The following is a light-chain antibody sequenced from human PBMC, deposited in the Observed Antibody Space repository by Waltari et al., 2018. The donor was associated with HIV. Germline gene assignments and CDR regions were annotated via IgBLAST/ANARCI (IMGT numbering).Light chain of an antibody. V-gene: IGLV2-8*01. J-gene: IGLJ3*02. CDR2: EVT. CDR3: ASYGGTNDLV. Sequence: QSALTQPPSASGSPGQSVAIPCTGTSSDIGGYNYVSWYQQHPGKAPKLMIFEVTQRPSGVPDRFSGSKSGNTASLTVSGLQAEDEADYYCASYGGTNDLVFGGGTKLTVL. CDR1: SSDIGGYNY.